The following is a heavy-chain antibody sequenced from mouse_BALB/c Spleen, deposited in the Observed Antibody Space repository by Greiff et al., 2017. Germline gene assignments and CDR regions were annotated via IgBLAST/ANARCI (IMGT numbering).Heavy chain of an antibody. D-gene: IGHD1-1*01. CDR2: ISSGGST. CDR1: GFTFSSYA. V-gene: IGHV5-6-5*01. J-gene: IGHJ1*01. Sequence: EVHLVESGGGLVKPGGSLKLSCAASGFTFSSYAMSWVRQTPEKRLEWVASISSGGSTYYPDSVKGRFTISRDNARNILYLQMSSLRSEDTAMYYCARDYYGSRPHWYFDVWGAGTTVTVSS. CDR3: ARDYYGSRPHWYFDV.